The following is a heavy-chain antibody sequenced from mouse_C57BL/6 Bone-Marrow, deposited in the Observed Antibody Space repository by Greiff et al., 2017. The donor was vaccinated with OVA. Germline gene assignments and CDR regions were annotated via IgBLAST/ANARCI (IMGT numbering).Heavy chain of an antibody. V-gene: IGHV1-4*01. J-gene: IGHJ4*01. CDR1: GYTFTSYT. Sequence: VQLQQSGAELARPGASVKMSCKASGYTFTSYTMHWVKQRPGQGLEWIGYINPSSGYTKYNQKFKDKATLTADKSSSTAYMQLSSLTSEDSAVYYCARGITTAYYYAMDYWGQGTSVTVSS. CDR3: ARGITTAYYYAMDY. CDR2: INPSSGYT. D-gene: IGHD1-2*01.